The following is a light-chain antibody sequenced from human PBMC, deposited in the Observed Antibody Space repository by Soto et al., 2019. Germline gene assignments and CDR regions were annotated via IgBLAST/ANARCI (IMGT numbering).Light chain of an antibody. V-gene: IGKV3-15*01. CDR3: QQYDNWPHT. CDR1: QDISSN. Sequence: EIVMTQSPTTLSVSPGERGTLSCRASQDISSNLAWYQQKPGQTPRLLIHGASTRATGIPARFSGSGSGTRFTLTIASLQSEDFAVYYCQQYDNWPHTFGQGTKVDIK. CDR2: GAS. J-gene: IGKJ1*01.